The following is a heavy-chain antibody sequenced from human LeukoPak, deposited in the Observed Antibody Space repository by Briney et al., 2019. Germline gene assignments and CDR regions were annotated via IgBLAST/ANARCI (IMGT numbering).Heavy chain of an antibody. D-gene: IGHD3-22*01. V-gene: IGHV3-23*01. J-gene: IGHJ4*02. CDR1: GFTFSSYA. CDR3: AKRAYYYDSSGYQYYFDY. CDR2: ISGSGGST. Sequence: GGSLRLSCAASGFTFSSYAMSWVRQAPGKGLEWVSAISGSGGSTYYADSVKGRSTISRDNSKNTLYLQMNSLRAEDTAVYYCAKRAYYYDSSGYQYYFDYWGQGTLVTVSS.